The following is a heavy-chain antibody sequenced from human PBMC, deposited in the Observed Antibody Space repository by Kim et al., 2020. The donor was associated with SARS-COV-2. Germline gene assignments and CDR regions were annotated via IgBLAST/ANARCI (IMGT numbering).Heavy chain of an antibody. J-gene: IGHJ2*01. V-gene: IGHV3-7*01. CDR3: ASGSGRNWADGDFAL. CDR1: GFTFSTYS. D-gene: IGHD3-10*01. Sequence: GGSLRLSCVVSGFTFSTYSMSWVRQAPGTGLEWVANIKPDGSADYYVALVKGLFTFTSNTAKNLLFLQMNSRTAEATAIYFCASGSGRNWADGDFALWGR. CDR2: IKPDGSAD.